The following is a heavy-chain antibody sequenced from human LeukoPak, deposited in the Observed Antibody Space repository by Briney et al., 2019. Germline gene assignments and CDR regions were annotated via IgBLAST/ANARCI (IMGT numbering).Heavy chain of an antibody. D-gene: IGHD2-15*01. CDR2: IYYSGST. Sequence: KPSQTLSLTCTVSGGSISSGGYYWSWIRRHPGKGLEWIGYIYYSGSTYYNPSLKSRVTISVDTSKNQFSLNLSSVTAADTAVYYCAREGYCSGGSCDNWFDPWGQGTLVTVSS. V-gene: IGHV4-31*03. J-gene: IGHJ5*02. CDR3: AREGYCSGGSCDNWFDP. CDR1: GGSISSGGYY.